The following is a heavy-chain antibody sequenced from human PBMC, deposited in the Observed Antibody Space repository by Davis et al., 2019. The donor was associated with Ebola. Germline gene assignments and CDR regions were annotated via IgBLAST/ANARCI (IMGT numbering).Heavy chain of an antibody. CDR3: ARGYGSGRHFDY. V-gene: IGHV3-21*01. Sequence: GGSLRLSCVASKFTFSGYSMNWVRQAPGKGLEWISSLTGIGDYIYYADSVKGRFTISRDNAKNSLYLQMNSLTDEDTAVYYCARGYGSGRHFDYWGQGTLVTVSS. CDR2: LTGIGDYI. J-gene: IGHJ4*02. D-gene: IGHD3-10*01. CDR1: KFTFSGYS.